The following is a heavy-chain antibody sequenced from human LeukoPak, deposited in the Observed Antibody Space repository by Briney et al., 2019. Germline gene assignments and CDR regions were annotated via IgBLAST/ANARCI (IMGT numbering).Heavy chain of an antibody. CDR2: IKQDRSEK. V-gene: IGHV3-7*03. CDR3: ARRMSGSGSYMRRGFDY. Sequence: PGGSLRLSCAASGFTFSSYWMSWVRQAPGKGLEWVANIKQDRSEKYYADSVKGRFTISRDNAKNSLYLQMNSLRAEDTAVYYCARRMSGSGSYMRRGFDYWGQGTLVTVSS. J-gene: IGHJ4*02. D-gene: IGHD3-10*01. CDR1: GFTFSSYW.